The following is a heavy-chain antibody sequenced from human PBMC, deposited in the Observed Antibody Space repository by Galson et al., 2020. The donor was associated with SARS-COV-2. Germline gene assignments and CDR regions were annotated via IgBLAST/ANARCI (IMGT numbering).Heavy chain of an antibody. V-gene: IGHV3-15*01. Sequence: GGSLRLSCAASGFTFSNAWMSWVRQAPGKGLEWVGRIKSKTDGGTTDYAAPVKGRFTISRDDSKNTLYLQMNSLKTEDTAVYYCTTESIVVVVAATGEYYYYGMDVWGQGTTVTVSS. CDR1: GFTFSNAW. D-gene: IGHD2-15*01. CDR3: TTESIVVVVAATGEYYYYGMDV. J-gene: IGHJ6*02. CDR2: IKSKTDGGTT.